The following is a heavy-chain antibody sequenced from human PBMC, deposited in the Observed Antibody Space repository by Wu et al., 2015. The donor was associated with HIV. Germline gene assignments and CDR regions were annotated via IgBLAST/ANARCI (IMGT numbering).Heavy chain of an antibody. J-gene: IGHJ4*02. CDR2: IIPIFGTA. V-gene: IGHV1-69*12. CDR1: GGTFSSYA. Sequence: QVQLVQSGAEVKKPGSSVKVSCKASGGTFSSYAISWVRQAPGQGLEWMGGIIPIFGTANYAQKFQGRVTITADESTSTAYMELSSLRSEDTAVYYCAERDVFAAAGTGDGGGYDYWGQGTLGHRLL. D-gene: IGHD6-13*01. CDR3: AERDVFAAAGTGDGGGYDY.